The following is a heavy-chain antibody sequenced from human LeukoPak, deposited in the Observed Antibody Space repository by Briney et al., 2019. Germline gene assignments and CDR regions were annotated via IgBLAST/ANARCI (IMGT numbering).Heavy chain of an antibody. J-gene: IGHJ4*02. CDR3: ARDLCSSTSCYNFDY. CDR2: IIPIFGTV. V-gene: IGHV1-69*13. D-gene: IGHD2-2*01. Sequence: SVKVSCKTSGYTFTSYGISWVRQAPGQGLEWMGGIIPIFGTVNYAQKFQGRVTITADESTSTAYMELSSLRSEDTAVYYCARDLCSSTSCYNFDYWGQGTLVTVSS. CDR1: GYTFTSYG.